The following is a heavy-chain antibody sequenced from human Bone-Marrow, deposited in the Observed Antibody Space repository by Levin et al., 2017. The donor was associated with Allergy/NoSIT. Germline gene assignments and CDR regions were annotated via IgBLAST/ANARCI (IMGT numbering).Heavy chain of an antibody. CDR3: ARDRSQGAPMYYFDY. J-gene: IGHJ4*02. CDR2: INAGNGNT. V-gene: IGHV1-3*01. Sequence: ASVKVSCKASGYTFTSYAMHWVRQAPGQRLEWMGWINAGNGNTKYSQKFQGRVTITRDTSASTAYMELSSLRSEDTAVYYCARDRSQGAPMYYFDYWGQGTLVTVSS. CDR1: GYTFTSYA. D-gene: IGHD1-26*01.